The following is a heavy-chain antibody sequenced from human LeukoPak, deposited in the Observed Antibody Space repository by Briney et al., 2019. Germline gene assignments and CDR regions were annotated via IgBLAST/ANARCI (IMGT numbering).Heavy chain of an antibody. CDR3: ARHYGP. V-gene: IGHV4-59*08. J-gene: IGHJ4*02. D-gene: IGHD3-10*01. CDR1: GVSISSYY. CDR2: IYYSGST. Sequence: SETLSLTCTVSGVSISSYYWSWIRQPPGKGLEWIGYIYYSGSTYYNPSLKSRVTISVDTSKNQFSLKLNSVTATDTAVYYCARHYGPWGQGTLVTVSS.